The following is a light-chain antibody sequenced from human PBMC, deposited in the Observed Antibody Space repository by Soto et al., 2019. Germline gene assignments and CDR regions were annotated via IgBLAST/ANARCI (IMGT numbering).Light chain of an antibody. J-gene: IGKJ5*01. CDR1: QGLSDS. CDR3: QQGHTWPLT. CDR2: VTS. V-gene: IGKV1-12*01. Sequence: DIQMTQSPSSVSASVGDRVTITCRATQGLSDSLAWYQQKPGKAPKLLISVTSRLQSGVPSRFSGRASGTDFTLTIDRLQPEDLATYYCQQGHTWPLTFGQGTRLEIK.